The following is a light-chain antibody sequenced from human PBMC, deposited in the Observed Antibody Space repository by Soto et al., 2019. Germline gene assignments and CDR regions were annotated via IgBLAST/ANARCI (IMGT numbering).Light chain of an antibody. V-gene: IGKV1-27*01. CDR3: QKYNTVPRT. CDR2: AAS. J-gene: IGKJ1*01. CDR1: QGISHF. Sequence: DIQMTQSPSSLSASVGDRVTLTCRASQGISHFLAWYQQKPGKVPKLLIYAASILQSGVPPRFSGSGSGTDFTLTISSLQPEDVATYYCQKYNTVPRTFGQGTKVEI.